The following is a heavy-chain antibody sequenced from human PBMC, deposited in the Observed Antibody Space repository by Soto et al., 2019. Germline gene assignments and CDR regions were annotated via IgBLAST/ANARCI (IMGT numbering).Heavy chain of an antibody. J-gene: IGHJ6*03. V-gene: IGHV4-39*01. CDR1: GGSISSSSYY. CDR3: ARCGACSGGSCYLYYYYYMDV. Sequence: SETLSLTCTVSGGSISSSSYYWGWIRQPPGKGLEWIGSIYYSGSTYYNPSLKSRVTISVDTSKNQFSLKLSSVTAADTAVYYCARCGACSGGSCYLYYYYYMDVWGKGTTVTVSS. D-gene: IGHD2-15*01. CDR2: IYYSGST.